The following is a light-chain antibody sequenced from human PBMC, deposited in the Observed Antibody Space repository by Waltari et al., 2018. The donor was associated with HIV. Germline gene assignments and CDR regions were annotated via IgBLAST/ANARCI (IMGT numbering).Light chain of an antibody. CDR2: CAS. J-gene: IGKJ1*01. V-gene: IGKV4-1*01. CDR1: QTIFYSSKNKNY. Sequence: DIVMTQSPDSLALSLGEGATINCKSSQTIFYSSKNKNYLAWYQQRPGQTSKLLIYCASTRDSGVPDRFSGSGSGTDFTLTISNLQSEDVAIYFCQQYYSNPPTFGQGTKVEVK. CDR3: QQYYSNPPT.